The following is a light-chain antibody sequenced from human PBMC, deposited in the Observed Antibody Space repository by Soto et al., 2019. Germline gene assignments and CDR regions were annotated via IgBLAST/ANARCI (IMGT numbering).Light chain of an antibody. J-gene: IGLJ1*01. CDR1: SSNIGAGYD. Sequence: QSVLTQPPSVSGAPGQRVTISCTGTSSNIGAGYDVHWYQHLPGTAPKLLIYTNNQRPSGVRDRFSGSRSGTSASLAISGLQSEDEADYYCAAWDDSLNGFVFGTGTKVTVL. V-gene: IGLV1-40*01. CDR3: AAWDDSLNGFV. CDR2: TNN.